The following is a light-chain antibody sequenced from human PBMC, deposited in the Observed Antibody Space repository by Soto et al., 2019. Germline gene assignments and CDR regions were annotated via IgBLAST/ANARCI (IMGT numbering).Light chain of an antibody. V-gene: IGKV3-20*01. CDR2: GAS. CDR3: QQYGSS. Sequence: IVLTQSPGTLSLSPGERATLSCRASQSLSSHSLAWYQHKPGQTPRLLIYGASSRATGIPDRFSGSGSGADFTLTISRLEPEDFAVYYCQQYGSSFGQGTKVDI. J-gene: IGKJ1*01. CDR1: QSLSSHS.